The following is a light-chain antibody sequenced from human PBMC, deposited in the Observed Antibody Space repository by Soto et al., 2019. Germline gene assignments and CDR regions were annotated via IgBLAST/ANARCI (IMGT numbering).Light chain of an antibody. V-gene: IGKV1-39*01. CDR2: AAS. J-gene: IGKJ2*01. Sequence: DIQMTQSPSSLSASVGDRVTITCRASQTISTYLNWYQQKPGKAPKLLIYAASSLHSGVPSRFSGSVYGTDFTLTVSSLQPEDFATYYCQQSHGIPYTFGQWTRLKIK. CDR1: QTISTY. CDR3: QQSHGIPYT.